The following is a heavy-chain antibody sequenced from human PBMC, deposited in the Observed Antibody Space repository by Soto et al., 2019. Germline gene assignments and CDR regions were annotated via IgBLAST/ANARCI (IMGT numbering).Heavy chain of an antibody. D-gene: IGHD2-2*01. CDR3: ARDVDELGYCSSTSCYYYYYMDV. CDR2: ISSSSSYI. CDR1: GFTFSSYS. V-gene: IGHV3-21*01. J-gene: IGHJ6*03. Sequence: GGSLRLSCAASGFTFSSYSMNWVRQAPGKGLEWVSSISSSSSYIYYADSVKGRFTISRDNAKNSLYLQMNSLRAEDTAVYYCARDVDELGYCSSTSCYYYYYMDVWGKGTTVTVSS.